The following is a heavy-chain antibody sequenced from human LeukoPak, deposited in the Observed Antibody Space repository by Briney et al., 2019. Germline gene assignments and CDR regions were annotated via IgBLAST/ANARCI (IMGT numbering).Heavy chain of an antibody. D-gene: IGHD6-19*01. V-gene: IGHV1-2*02. CDR1: GYTFTRYY. CDR3: AKGRVVAGSKSLTYHWLDP. J-gene: IGHJ5*02. Sequence: ASVKVSCKASGYTFTRYYIHWVRQAPGQGLEWVGWINPNSGGAKYAQKFQDRVTMTRDTSISTAYMGLSRLRSDDTAVYYCAKGRVVAGSKSLTYHWLDPWGQGTLVTVSS. CDR2: INPNSGGA.